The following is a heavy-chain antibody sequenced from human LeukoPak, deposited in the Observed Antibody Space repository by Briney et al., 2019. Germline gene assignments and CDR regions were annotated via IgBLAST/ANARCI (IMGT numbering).Heavy chain of an antibody. CDR3: ATWGCGGDCNYYYYYYMDV. D-gene: IGHD2-21*02. Sequence: GASVKVSCKASGYTFTGYYMHWVRQAPGQGLEWMGWINPNSGGTNYAQKFQGRVTMTRDTSISTAYMELSRLRSDDTAVYYCATWGCGGDCNYYYYYYMDVWGKGTTVTVSS. CDR2: INPNSGGT. CDR1: GYTFTGYY. V-gene: IGHV1-2*02. J-gene: IGHJ6*03.